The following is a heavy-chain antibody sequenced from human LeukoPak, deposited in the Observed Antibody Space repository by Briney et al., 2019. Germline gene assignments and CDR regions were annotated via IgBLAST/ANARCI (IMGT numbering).Heavy chain of an antibody. J-gene: IGHJ4*02. CDR3: ARGGGSYNRPFDY. D-gene: IGHD1-26*01. V-gene: IGHV4-34*01. Sequence: SETLSLTCAVYGGSFSGYYWSWIRQPPGKGLEWIGEINHSGSTNYNPSLKSRVTISVDTSKNQFSLELSSVTAADTAVYYCARGGGSYNRPFDYWGQGTLVTVSS. CDR2: INHSGST. CDR1: GGSFSGYY.